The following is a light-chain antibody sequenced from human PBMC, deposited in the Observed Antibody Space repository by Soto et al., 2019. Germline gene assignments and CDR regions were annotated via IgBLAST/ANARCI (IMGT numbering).Light chain of an antibody. Sequence: QSVLTQPASVSGSPGQSITISCTGTSSDVGTYNYVSWYQHHPGKAPKLIIYEVSNRPSGVSNRFSGSKSGSTASLTISGLQAEDEADYHCTSYAGTYAYVFGTGTKVTVL. CDR3: TSYAGTYAYV. CDR1: SSDVGTYNY. V-gene: IGLV2-14*01. J-gene: IGLJ1*01. CDR2: EVS.